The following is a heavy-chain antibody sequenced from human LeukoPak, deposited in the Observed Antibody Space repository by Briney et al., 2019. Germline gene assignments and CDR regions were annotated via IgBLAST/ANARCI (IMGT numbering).Heavy chain of an antibody. V-gene: IGHV4-39*01. CDR2: IFHSGST. CDR1: GGSISSGSYY. CDR3: ARQGVGIIAAGRGTWFDP. J-gene: IGHJ5*02. D-gene: IGHD6-13*01. Sequence: SETLSLTCTVSGGSISSGSYYWSWIRQPPGKGLEWIGTIFHSGSTYNNASLSSRLTISVDTSKNQFSLKLSFVTAADTAVYYCARQGVGIIAAGRGTWFDPWGLGTLVIVSS.